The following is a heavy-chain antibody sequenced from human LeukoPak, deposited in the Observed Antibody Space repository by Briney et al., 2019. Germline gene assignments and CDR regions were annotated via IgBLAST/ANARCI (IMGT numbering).Heavy chain of an antibody. CDR1: GGSISSGSYY. CDR3: AREPIAAVPNWFDP. Sequence: SETLSLTCTVSGGSISSGSYYWSWIQQPAGKGLEWIGRIYTSGSTNYNPSLKSRVTISVDTSKNQFSLKLSSVTAADTAVYYCAREPIAAVPNWFDPWGQGTLVTVSS. D-gene: IGHD6-13*01. CDR2: IYTSGST. J-gene: IGHJ5*02. V-gene: IGHV4-61*02.